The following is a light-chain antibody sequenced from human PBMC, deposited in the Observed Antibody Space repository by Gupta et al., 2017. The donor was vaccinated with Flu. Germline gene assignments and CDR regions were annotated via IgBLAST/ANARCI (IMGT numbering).Light chain of an antibody. CDR1: QSVSSY. Sequence: EIVLTQSPGTLSLSPGERATLSCRDSQSVSSYLAWYHQKPGQAPSLLINGVSTRATGIPERFSGSGSGTDFTLTSSRLEPEDFAVYYCQQYGSSLTFGQGTRLEIK. V-gene: IGKV3-20*01. CDR2: GVS. CDR3: QQYGSSLT. J-gene: IGKJ5*01.